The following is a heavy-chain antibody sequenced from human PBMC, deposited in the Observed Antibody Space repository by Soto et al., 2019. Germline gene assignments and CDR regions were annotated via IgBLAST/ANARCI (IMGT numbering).Heavy chain of an antibody. CDR3: ATYPSKTDYYYYYGMDV. CDR1: GGSISSGGYY. J-gene: IGHJ6*02. V-gene: IGHV4-31*03. CDR2: IYYSGST. Sequence: SETLSLTCTVSGGSISSGGYYWSWIRQHPGKGLEWIGYIYYSGSTYYNPSLKSRVTISVDTSKNQFSLKLSSVTAADTAVYYCATYPSKTDYYYYYGMDVWGQGTTVTVSS.